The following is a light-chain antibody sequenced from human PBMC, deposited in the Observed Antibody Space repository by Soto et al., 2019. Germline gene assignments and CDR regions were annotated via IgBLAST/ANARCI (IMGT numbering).Light chain of an antibody. CDR2: SNN. V-gene: IGLV1-44*01. J-gene: IGLJ1*01. CDR1: SSNIGSNT. CDR3: AAWDDSLNGQV. Sequence: QSVLTQPPSASGTPGQRVTISCCGSSSNIGSNTVNWYQQLPGTAPKLLIYSNNQRPSGVPDRFSGSKSGTSASLAISGLQSEDEADYYCAAWDDSLNGQVFGTGTKLTVL.